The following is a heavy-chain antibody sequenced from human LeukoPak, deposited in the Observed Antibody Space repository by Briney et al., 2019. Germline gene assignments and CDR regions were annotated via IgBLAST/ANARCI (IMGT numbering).Heavy chain of an antibody. D-gene: IGHD3-10*01. J-gene: IGHJ4*02. Sequence: GGSLRLSCAASGFTFGDYAMSWVRQAPGKGLEWVGLIRSKAYGGTTEYAASVKGRFTISRDDSKSIAYLQMNSLKTEDTAVYYCAREERGGAIILYWGQGTLVTVSS. V-gene: IGHV3-49*04. CDR3: AREERGGAIILY. CDR2: IRSKAYGGTT. CDR1: GFTFGDYA.